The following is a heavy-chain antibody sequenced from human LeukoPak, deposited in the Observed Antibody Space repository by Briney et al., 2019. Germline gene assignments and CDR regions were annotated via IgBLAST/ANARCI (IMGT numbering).Heavy chain of an antibody. Sequence: GESLKISCKGSGYSFTSYWIGWVRQMPGKGLEWMGIIYPGDSDTRHSPSFQGQVTISADKSISTAYLQWSSLKASDTAMYYCARQVWSTTGHFDYWGQGTLVTVSS. CDR2: IYPGDSDT. CDR3: ARQVWSTTGHFDY. V-gene: IGHV5-51*01. J-gene: IGHJ4*02. D-gene: IGHD2/OR15-2a*01. CDR1: GYSFTSYW.